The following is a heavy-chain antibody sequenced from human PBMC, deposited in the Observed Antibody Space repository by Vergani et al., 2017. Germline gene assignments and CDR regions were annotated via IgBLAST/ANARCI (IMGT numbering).Heavy chain of an antibody. J-gene: IGHJ5*02. V-gene: IGHV3-23*01. Sequence: EVQLLESGGGLVQPGGSLRLSCAASGFTFSSYAMSWVRQAPGKGLEWVSAISGSGGSTYYADSVKGRFTISRDNSKNTLYLQMNSLRAEDTAVYYCAKTGKRSYQLLSGGGGWFDPWGQGTLVTVSS. CDR2: ISGSGGST. CDR3: AKTGKRSYQLLSGGGGWFDP. CDR1: GFTFSSYA. D-gene: IGHD2-2*01.